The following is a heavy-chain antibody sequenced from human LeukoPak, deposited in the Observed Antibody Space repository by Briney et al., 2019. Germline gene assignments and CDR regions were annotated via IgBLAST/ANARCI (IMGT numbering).Heavy chain of an antibody. J-gene: IGHJ5*02. Sequence: SETLSLTCTVSGGSISSGSYYWSWIRQPAGKGLEWIGRVYSSGSTDYNPSLKSRLSISVDTSKIQFSLKLSSVTAADTAVYYCARGRAAAGWFDPWGQGTLVTVSS. CDR2: VYSSGST. CDR1: GGSISSGSYY. CDR3: ARGRAAAGWFDP. D-gene: IGHD6-13*01. V-gene: IGHV4-61*10.